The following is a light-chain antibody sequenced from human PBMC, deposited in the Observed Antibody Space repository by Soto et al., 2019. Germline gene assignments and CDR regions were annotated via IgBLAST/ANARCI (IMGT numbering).Light chain of an antibody. Sequence: DIQLTQSPSTLSPSVGDRVTITCRASQSISSWLAWYQQKSGKAPKLLIYKASSLPSGVPSRFSGSGSGTEFTLTISSLQPDDFATYYCQQYNSYPHTFGQGTKLEI. V-gene: IGKV1-5*03. CDR2: KAS. CDR3: QQYNSYPHT. J-gene: IGKJ2*01. CDR1: QSISSW.